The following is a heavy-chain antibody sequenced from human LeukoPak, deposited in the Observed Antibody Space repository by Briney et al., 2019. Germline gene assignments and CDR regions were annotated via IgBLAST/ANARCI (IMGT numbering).Heavy chain of an antibody. Sequence: SETLSLTCTVSGGSISSGDYYWSWTRQPPGKGLEWIGYIYYSGSTYYNPSLKSRVTISVDTSKNQFSLKLSSVTAADTAVYYCARVLGYDAFDIWGQGTMVTVSS. CDR1: GGSISSGDYY. CDR2: IYYSGST. V-gene: IGHV4-30-4*01. J-gene: IGHJ3*02. CDR3: ARVLGYDAFDI. D-gene: IGHD3-3*02.